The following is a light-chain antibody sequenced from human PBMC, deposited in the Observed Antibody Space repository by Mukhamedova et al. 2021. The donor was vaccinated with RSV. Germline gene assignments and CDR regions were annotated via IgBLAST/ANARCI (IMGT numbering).Light chain of an antibody. J-gene: IGKJ1*01. CDR2: KAS. Sequence: WYQRRVHVKAPKLLIHKASTLESGVPSYFSCSGSGTEFTLTIGSLQPDDFATYYCQHYISYPRTFGQGTKVEIK. CDR3: QHYISYPRT. V-gene: IGKV1-5*03.